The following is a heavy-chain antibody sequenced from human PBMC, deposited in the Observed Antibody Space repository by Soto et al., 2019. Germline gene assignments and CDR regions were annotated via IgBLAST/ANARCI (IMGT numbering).Heavy chain of an antibody. J-gene: IGHJ6*02. V-gene: IGHV5-10-1*01. Sequence: GESLKISCKGSGYSFTSYWISWVRQMPGKGLEWMGRIDPSDSYTNYSPSFQGHVTISADKSISPAYLQWGSLKASDTAMYYCARRQVGGSSSYYYYYYGMDVWGQGTTVTVSS. CDR3: ARRQVGGSSSYYYYYYGMDV. CDR2: IDPSDSYT. D-gene: IGHD6-6*01. CDR1: GYSFTSYW.